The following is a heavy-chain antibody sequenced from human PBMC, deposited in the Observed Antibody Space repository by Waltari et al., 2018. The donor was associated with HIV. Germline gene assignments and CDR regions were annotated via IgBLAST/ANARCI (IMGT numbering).Heavy chain of an antibody. V-gene: IGHV4-34*01. D-gene: IGHD3-16*01. CDR1: GGFFIGYY. CDR3: ARDSAPGLTADDDDGEFFYYGLDV. J-gene: IGHJ6*01. CDR2: VNHVGRT. Sequence: QVHLEQWGTGLLRPSETLYLTCAVYGGFFIGYYWTVIRPLPGGGLEWIGEVNHVGRTNYSPSLKGRVTVSVDTSKNQFSLTMRSVTAADTAVYYCARDSAPGLTADDDDGEFFYYGLDVWGQGTTVTVSS.